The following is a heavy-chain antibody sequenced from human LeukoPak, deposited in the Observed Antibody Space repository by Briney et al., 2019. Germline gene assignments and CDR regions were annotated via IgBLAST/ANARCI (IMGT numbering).Heavy chain of an antibody. D-gene: IGHD3-22*01. CDR2: IRYDGSNK. V-gene: IGHV3-30*02. CDR1: GFTFSSYG. J-gene: IGHJ4*01. CDR3: AKDYYDSSGYYDSSHAY. Sequence: GGSLRLSCAASGFTFSSYGMRWVCQAPGKGLEWVAFIRYDGSNKYYADSVKGRFTISRDNSKNTLYLQMNSLRAEDTAVYYCAKDYYDSSGYYDSSHAYWGQGTLVTVSS.